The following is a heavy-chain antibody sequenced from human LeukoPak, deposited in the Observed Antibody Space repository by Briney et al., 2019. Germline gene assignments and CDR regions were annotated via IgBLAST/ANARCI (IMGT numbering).Heavy chain of an antibody. Sequence: SETLSLTCAVYGGSFSGYYWSWIRQPPGKGLEWIGEINHSGSTNYNPSLKSRVTISVDTSKNQFSLKLSSVTAADTAVYYCARGRRLWFGERYYFDYWGQGTLVTVSS. CDR3: ARGRRLWFGERYYFDY. CDR2: INHSGST. J-gene: IGHJ4*02. D-gene: IGHD3-10*01. V-gene: IGHV4-34*01. CDR1: GGSFSGYY.